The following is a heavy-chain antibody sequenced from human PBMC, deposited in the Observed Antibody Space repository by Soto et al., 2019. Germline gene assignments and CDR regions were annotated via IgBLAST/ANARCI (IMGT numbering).Heavy chain of an antibody. Sequence: GGSLRLSCAASGFTFSSYGMHWVRQAPGKGLEWVAVIWYDGSNKYYADSVKGRFTISRDNSKNTLYLQMNSLRAEDTAVYYCARDSGGSSSTIWGWFDPWGQGTLVTVSS. J-gene: IGHJ5*02. V-gene: IGHV3-33*01. D-gene: IGHD6-6*01. CDR3: ARDSGGSSSTIWGWFDP. CDR1: GFTFSSYG. CDR2: IWYDGSNK.